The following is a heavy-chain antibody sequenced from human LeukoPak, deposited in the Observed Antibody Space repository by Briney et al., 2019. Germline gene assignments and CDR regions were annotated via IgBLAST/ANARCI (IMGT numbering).Heavy chain of an antibody. V-gene: IGHV4-59*01. CDR1: GGSISSYY. Sequence: SETLSLTCTVSGGSISSYYWSWIRQPPGKGLEWIGYIYYSGSTSYNPSLKSRVTISVDTSKNQFSLKLSSVTAADTAVYYCAREGGYSGYDLGWFDPWGQGTLVTVSS. CDR3: AREGGYSGYDLGWFDP. D-gene: IGHD5-12*01. J-gene: IGHJ5*02. CDR2: IYYSGST.